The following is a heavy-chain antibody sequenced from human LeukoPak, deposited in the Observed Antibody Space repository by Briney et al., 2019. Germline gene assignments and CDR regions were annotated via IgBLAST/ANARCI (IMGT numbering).Heavy chain of an antibody. D-gene: IGHD3-10*01. J-gene: IGHJ2*01. CDR2: IYYSGTT. CDR3: ARAPSYYGPLWYFDL. CDR1: GGSISSSSYY. Sequence: SETLSLTCTVSGGSISSSSYYWGWIRQPPGKGLEWIGSIYYSGTTYYNPSLKSRVTISVDTSKNQFSLKLSSVTAADTAVYYCARAPSYYGPLWYFDLWGRGTLVTVSP. V-gene: IGHV4-39*07.